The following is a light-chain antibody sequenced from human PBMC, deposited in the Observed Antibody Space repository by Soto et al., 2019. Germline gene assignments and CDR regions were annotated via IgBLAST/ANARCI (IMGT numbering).Light chain of an antibody. J-gene: IGKJ1*01. CDR3: QQSFFAPPT. CDR1: QNIRTY. V-gene: IGKV1-39*01. Sequence: IQVTQSPSALSASVGATVVITCRTSQNIRTYLSWYQQKPNKAPNLLIYETSDLQTGVPSRFSGSGSGTDFTLTITNLQPEDFAVYYCQQSFFAPPTFGQWTKVEIX. CDR2: ETS.